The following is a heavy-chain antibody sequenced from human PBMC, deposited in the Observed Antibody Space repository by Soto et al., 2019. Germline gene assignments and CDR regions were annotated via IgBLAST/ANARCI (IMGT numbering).Heavy chain of an antibody. J-gene: IGHJ5*02. CDR1: GYTFTSYG. D-gene: IGHD3-3*01. CDR3: ARDFWSGYSTPGNWFDP. CDR2: ISAYNGNT. Sequence: ASVKVSCKASGYTFTSYGISWVRQAPGQGLEWMGWISAYNGNTNYAQKLQGRVTMTTDTSTSTAYMELRSLRSDDTAVYYCARDFWSGYSTPGNWFDPWGQGTLVTVSS. V-gene: IGHV1-18*01.